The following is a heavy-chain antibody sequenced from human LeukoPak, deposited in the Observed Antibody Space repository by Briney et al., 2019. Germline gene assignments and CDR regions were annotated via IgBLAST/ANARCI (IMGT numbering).Heavy chain of an antibody. Sequence: PGGSLRLSCAASGFTFSSDAMGWVRQAPGKGLEWVSSISGSGGTTYYADSVKGRFTISRDTSKNTLYLQMNSLTAEDTAVYNCAKDRSGYDYYGQYYFDYWGQGTLVTVSS. CDR1: GFTFSSDA. J-gene: IGHJ4*02. CDR2: ISGSGGTT. V-gene: IGHV3-23*01. CDR3: AKDRSGYDYYGQYYFDY. D-gene: IGHD5-12*01.